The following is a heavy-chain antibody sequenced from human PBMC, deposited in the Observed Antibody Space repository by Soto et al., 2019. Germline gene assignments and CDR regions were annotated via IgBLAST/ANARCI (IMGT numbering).Heavy chain of an antibody. V-gene: IGHV3-23*01. J-gene: IGHJ6*02. Sequence: GGSLRLSCAASGFTFSSYAMSWVRQAPGKGLEWVSAISGSGGSTYYADSVKGRFTISRDNSKNTLYLQMNSLRAEDTAVYYCAKSGLLGYCSGGSCSPFYYGMDVWGQGTTVTVSS. CDR2: ISGSGGST. CDR3: AKSGLLGYCSGGSCSPFYYGMDV. CDR1: GFTFSSYA. D-gene: IGHD2-15*01.